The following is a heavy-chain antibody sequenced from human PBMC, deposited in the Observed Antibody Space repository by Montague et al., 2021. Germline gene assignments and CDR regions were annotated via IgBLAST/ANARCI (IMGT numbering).Heavy chain of an antibody. CDR3: AKSLYASGGWGYYFDL. CDR1: GFTSSSRA. CDR2: ISGKSNNT. V-gene: IGHV3-23*01. Sequence: SLRLSCAASGFTSSSRAMSWVRQAPGKGLEWVSSISGKSNNTYYIDSLKGRFTISRDNSKNTLFLQMNSLRAEDTAVYYCAKSLYASGGWGYYFDLWGQGTLVTVSS. D-gene: IGHD2/OR15-2a*01. J-gene: IGHJ4*02.